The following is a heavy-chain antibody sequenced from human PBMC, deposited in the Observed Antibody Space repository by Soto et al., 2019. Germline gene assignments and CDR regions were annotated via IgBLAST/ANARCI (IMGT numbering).Heavy chain of an antibody. CDR3: AHRRGYSYGPFAD. CDR2: IYWDGDD. D-gene: IGHD5-18*01. J-gene: IGHJ4*02. Sequence: QITLKESGPTLVKPTQTLTLTCTFSGFSLSTRGVGVAWLRQPPGKALEWLALIYWDGDDRYSPSLNSRLSITKDTSQNQVVLIMPKMDPVDTATYYCAHRRGYSYGPFADWGQGTLVTVSS. CDR1: GFSLSTRGVG. V-gene: IGHV2-5*02.